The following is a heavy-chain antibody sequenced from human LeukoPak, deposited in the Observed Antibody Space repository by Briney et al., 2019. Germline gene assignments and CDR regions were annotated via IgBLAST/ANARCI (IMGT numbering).Heavy chain of an antibody. D-gene: IGHD6-19*01. J-gene: IGHJ4*02. CDR2: ISSSSSYI. CDR3: AREGYSSGWYIEY. V-gene: IGHV3-21*01. CDR1: GFTFSSYS. Sequence: GGSLRLSCAVSGFTFSSYSMNWVRQAPGKGLEWVSSISSSSSYIYYADSVKGRFTISRDNAKNSLYLQMNSPRAEDTAVYYCAREGYSSGWYIEYWGQGTLVTVSS.